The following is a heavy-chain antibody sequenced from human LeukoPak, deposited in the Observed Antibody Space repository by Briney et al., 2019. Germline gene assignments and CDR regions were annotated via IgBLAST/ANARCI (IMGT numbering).Heavy chain of an antibody. CDR2: ISAYNGET. D-gene: IGHD2-2*01. J-gene: IGHJ4*02. CDR3: ARVPPSAHQLLSSDY. Sequence: ASVRVSCKASGYTFNNYGISWVRQAPGQGLEWMGWISAYNGETRYEQNLQGRVTMTTDTSTTTAYMEVRGLRTDDTAVYYCARVPPSAHQLLSSDYWGQGTLVTVPS. CDR1: GYTFNNYG. V-gene: IGHV1-18*01.